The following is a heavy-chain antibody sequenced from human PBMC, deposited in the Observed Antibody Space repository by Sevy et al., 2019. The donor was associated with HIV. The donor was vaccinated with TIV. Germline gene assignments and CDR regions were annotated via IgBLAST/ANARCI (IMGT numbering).Heavy chain of an antibody. Sequence: GGSLRLSCAASGFTFSTYSMNWVRQAPGKGLEWVSSISSTSSYIVYSYSVKGRFTISRDNAKNSLYLQMNNLRAEDTALYYCARDYNSGWRKFNLLDPWGQGTLVTVSS. D-gene: IGHD6-19*01. CDR1: GFTFSTYS. CDR2: ISSTSSYI. J-gene: IGHJ5*02. CDR3: ARDYNSGWRKFNLLDP. V-gene: IGHV3-21*01.